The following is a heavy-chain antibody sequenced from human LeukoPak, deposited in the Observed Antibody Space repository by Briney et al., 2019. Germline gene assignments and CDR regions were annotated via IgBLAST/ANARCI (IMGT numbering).Heavy chain of an antibody. V-gene: IGHV3-66*01. D-gene: IGHD3-22*01. CDR2: IYSGGST. Sequence: GGSLRLSCAASGFTVSTNYMSWVRQAPGKGLDWVSTIYSGGSTYYADSVKGRFTISRDNSKNTLYLQMNSLRAEDTAVYYCAKDLARYYYDSSGYFFDYWGQGTLVTVSS. J-gene: IGHJ4*02. CDR1: GFTVSTNY. CDR3: AKDLARYYYDSSGYFFDY.